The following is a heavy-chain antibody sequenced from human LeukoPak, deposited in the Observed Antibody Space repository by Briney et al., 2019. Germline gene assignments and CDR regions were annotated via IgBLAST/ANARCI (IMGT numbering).Heavy chain of an antibody. Sequence: ASVKVSCKASGYTFTGYYMHWVRQAPGQGLEWMGWINPNSGGTNYAQKFQGRVTMTRDTSISTAYMELSRLRSDDTAVYYCARDGYCGGDCYSAFEDYWGQGTLVTVSS. V-gene: IGHV1-2*02. J-gene: IGHJ4*02. CDR3: ARDGYCGGDCYSAFEDY. CDR1: GYTFTGYY. D-gene: IGHD2-21*02. CDR2: INPNSGGT.